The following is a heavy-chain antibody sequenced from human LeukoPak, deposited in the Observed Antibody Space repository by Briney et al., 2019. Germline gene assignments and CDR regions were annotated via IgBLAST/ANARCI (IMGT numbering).Heavy chain of an antibody. CDR1: GYTFTSYD. CDR3: ARRRDCSGYYYFDY. CDR2: MNPNSGNT. Sequence: ASVKVSCKASGYTFTSYDINWVRQATGQGLEWMGWMNPNSGNTGYAQKFQGRVTITRNTSISTAYMELSSLRSEDTAVYYCARRRDCSGYYYFDYWGQGTLVTVSS. D-gene: IGHD3-22*01. V-gene: IGHV1-8*03. J-gene: IGHJ4*02.